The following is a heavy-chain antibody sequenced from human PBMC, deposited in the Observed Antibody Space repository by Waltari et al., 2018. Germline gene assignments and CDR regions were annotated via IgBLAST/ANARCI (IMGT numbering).Heavy chain of an antibody. CDR2: MFSDGRT. Sequence: EVQLVESGVGFIQSGGSLRLSCAASGFTVSSNYMSWVRQAPGKGLEWVSVMFSDGRTYYADSVKGRFTISRDNSKNTLYLQINSLRAEDTAVYYCARDSRGGLFFDYWGQGTLVTVSS. V-gene: IGHV3-53*01. J-gene: IGHJ4*02. CDR1: GFTVSSNY. CDR3: ARDSRGGLFFDY.